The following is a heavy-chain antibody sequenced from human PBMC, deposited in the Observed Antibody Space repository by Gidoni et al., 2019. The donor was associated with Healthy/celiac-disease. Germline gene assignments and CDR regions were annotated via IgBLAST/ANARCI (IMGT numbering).Heavy chain of an antibody. V-gene: IGHV4-59*01. Sequence: QVQLQESGPGLVKPSETLSLTCTVSGGSISSYYWSWIRQPPGKGLEWIGYIYYSGSTNYNPSLKSRVTISVDTSKNQFSLKLSSVTAADTAVYYCARVHGGVVVVPAAKGSRYYYYYYMDVWGKGTTVTVSS. J-gene: IGHJ6*03. CDR1: GGSISSYY. CDR3: ARVHGGVVVVPAAKGSRYYYYYYMDV. CDR2: IYYSGST. D-gene: IGHD2-2*01.